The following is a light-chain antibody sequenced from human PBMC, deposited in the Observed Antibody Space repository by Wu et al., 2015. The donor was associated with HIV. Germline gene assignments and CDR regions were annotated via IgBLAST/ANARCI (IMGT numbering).Light chain of an antibody. V-gene: IGKV1D-13*01. Sequence: AIQLTQSPSSLSAFVGDRVTITCRASQDIRSALGWYQQKPGKAPKLLIYDASTLEDGVSSRFSGSGSGTDFTFXISRLQPEDSATYFCQQFSDDPXSITFGQGTRLDIK. CDR2: DAS. CDR3: QQFSDDPXSIT. CDR1: QDIRSA. J-gene: IGKJ5*01.